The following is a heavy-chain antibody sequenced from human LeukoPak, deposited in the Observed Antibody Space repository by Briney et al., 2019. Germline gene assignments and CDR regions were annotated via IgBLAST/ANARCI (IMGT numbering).Heavy chain of an antibody. J-gene: IGHJ4*02. CDR3: VREARGLRDY. D-gene: IGHD5-12*01. Sequence: GGSLRLTCAASGFTFTSYWMHWVRHAPGKGLVWVSRINPDGTTTHYADSVKGRFTISRDNAKNTLYLQMNSLRAEDTAVYYCVREARGLRDYWGQGTLVTVSS. V-gene: IGHV3-74*01. CDR1: GFTFTSYW. CDR2: INPDGTTT.